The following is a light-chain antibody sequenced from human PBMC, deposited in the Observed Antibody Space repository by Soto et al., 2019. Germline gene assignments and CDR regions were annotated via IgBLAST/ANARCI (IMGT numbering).Light chain of an antibody. V-gene: IGKV3-11*01. Sequence: EIVLTQSPATLCLSPGERATLSCRASQSVSNYLSWYQQKPGLAPRLLMYETSRRATGIPARFSGSGSGTDFTLTISSLEPEDFAVYYCQQRNNWRDTFGQGTRLEIK. J-gene: IGKJ5*01. CDR1: QSVSNY. CDR3: QQRNNWRDT. CDR2: ETS.